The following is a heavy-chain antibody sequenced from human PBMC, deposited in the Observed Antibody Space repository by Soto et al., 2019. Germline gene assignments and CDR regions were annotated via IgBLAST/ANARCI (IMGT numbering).Heavy chain of an antibody. J-gene: IGHJ5*02. D-gene: IGHD2-8*01. CDR3: ARALMGGNWFDP. Sequence: QVQLQESGPGLVKPSETLSLTCTVSGGSISSYYWSWIRQPPGKGLEWIGYIHYSGSTNYNPSLKSRVTISVDTSKNQFSLKLSSVTAADTAVYYCARALMGGNWFDPWGQGTLVTVSS. CDR2: IHYSGST. V-gene: IGHV4-59*01. CDR1: GGSISSYY.